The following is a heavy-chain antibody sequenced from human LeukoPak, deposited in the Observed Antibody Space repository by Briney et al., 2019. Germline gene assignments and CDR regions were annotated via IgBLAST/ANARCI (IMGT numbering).Heavy chain of an antibody. D-gene: IGHD3-3*01. CDR1: GFTFSSYS. CDR3: ARDAHYDFWSGYYSTWPLGY. V-gene: IGHV3-21*01. CDR2: ISSSISYI. J-gene: IGHJ4*02. Sequence: GGSLRLSCAASGFTFSSYSINWVRQAPGKGLEWVSSISSSISYIYYADSVKDRFTISRDNAKNSLYLQMNSLRAEDTAVYYCARDAHYDFWSGYYSTWPLGYWGQGTLVTVSS.